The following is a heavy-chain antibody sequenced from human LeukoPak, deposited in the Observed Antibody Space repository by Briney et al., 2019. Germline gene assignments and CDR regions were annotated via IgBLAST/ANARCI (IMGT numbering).Heavy chain of an antibody. CDR1: GGSISSYY. CDR3: ARTTLGYSYGFPYYYYYMDV. CDR2: IYYSGST. V-gene: IGHV4-59*01. D-gene: IGHD5-18*01. J-gene: IGHJ6*03. Sequence: PSETLSLTCTVSGGSISSYYWSWIRQPPGKGLEWIGYIYYSGSTNYNPSLKSRVTISVDTSKNQFSLKLSSVTAADTAVYYCARTTLGYSYGFPYYYYYMDVWGKGTTVTVSS.